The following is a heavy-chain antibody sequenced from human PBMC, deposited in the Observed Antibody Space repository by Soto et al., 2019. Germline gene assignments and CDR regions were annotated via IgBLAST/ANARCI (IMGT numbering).Heavy chain of an antibody. J-gene: IGHJ4*02. D-gene: IGHD3-22*01. Sequence: QVQLVESGGGVVQSGGSLRLSCADPAFSFNKYALHWIRQAPGEGLEWVAVLSPNGGNQYYRDSVRGRFTISRDTSKSTLYLQMTSLRPEDTAVYYCATGAAFYYDTSRFWGQGTLVTVSS. CDR2: LSPNGGNQ. CDR1: AFSFNKYA. CDR3: ATGAAFYYDTSRF. V-gene: IGHV3-30*04.